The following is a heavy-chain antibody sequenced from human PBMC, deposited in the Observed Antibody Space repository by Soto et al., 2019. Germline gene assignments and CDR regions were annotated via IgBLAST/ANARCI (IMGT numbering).Heavy chain of an antibody. CDR3: ARAQNDFWSGDDPLELYDFDY. J-gene: IGHJ4*02. D-gene: IGHD3-3*01. CDR2: INQDGSEN. CDR1: GFTFISYW. V-gene: IGHV3-7*03. Sequence: HLGRSVTLSCAASGFTFISYWMTWVRQAPGKGLEWVANINQDGSENHYVDSVKGRLSIYRDNATNSLYLQMNSLRTADTAVCYCARAQNDFWSGDDPLELYDFDYWGKGT.